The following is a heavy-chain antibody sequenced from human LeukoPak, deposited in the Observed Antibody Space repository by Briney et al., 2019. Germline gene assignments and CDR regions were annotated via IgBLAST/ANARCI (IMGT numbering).Heavy chain of an antibody. CDR2: IYYSGST. CDR1: GGSISSSSYY. CDR3: ARAVRRGVYFDY. D-gene: IGHD3-10*01. J-gene: IGHJ4*02. V-gene: IGHV4-39*01. Sequence: SETLSLTCSVSGGSISSSSYYWGWIRQPPGKGLEWIGSIYYSGSTYYNPSLKSRVTISVDTSKNQFSLKLSSVTAADTAVYYCARAVRRGVYFDYWGQGTLVIVSS.